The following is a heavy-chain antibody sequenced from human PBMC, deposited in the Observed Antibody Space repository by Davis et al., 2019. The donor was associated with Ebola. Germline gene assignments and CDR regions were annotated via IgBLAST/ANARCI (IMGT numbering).Heavy chain of an antibody. D-gene: IGHD4-23*01. CDR1: GFTFSSYG. CDR2: IWYDGSNK. V-gene: IGHV3-33*06. CDR3: AKGAADYGGLFDY. J-gene: IGHJ4*02. Sequence: GGSLRLSCAASGFTFSSYGMHWVRQAPGKGLEWVAVIWYDGSNKYYADSVKGRFTISRDNSKDKLYLQMSSLRAEDTAVYYCAKGAADYGGLFDYWGQGTLVTVSS.